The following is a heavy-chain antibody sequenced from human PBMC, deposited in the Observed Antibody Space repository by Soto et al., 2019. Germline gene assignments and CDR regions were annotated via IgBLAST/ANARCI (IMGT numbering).Heavy chain of an antibody. CDR1: GFTFSNAW. J-gene: IGHJ4*02. CDR2: FKSQTDGGTT. V-gene: IGHV3-15*01. Sequence: LRLSCAASGFTFSNAWMSWVRQAPGKGLEWVGRFKSQTDGGTTDYAAPVKGRFTISRDDSKNTLYLQMNSLKIEDTAVYYCTTSYYDSSGYRNWGQGTLVTVSS. D-gene: IGHD3-22*01. CDR3: TTSYYDSSGYRN.